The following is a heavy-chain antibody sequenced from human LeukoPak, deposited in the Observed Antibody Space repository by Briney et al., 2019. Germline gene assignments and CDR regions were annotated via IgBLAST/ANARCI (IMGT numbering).Heavy chain of an antibody. CDR1: GLSVSSNY. V-gene: IGHV3-53*01. D-gene: IGHD5-18*01. J-gene: IGHJ4*02. CDR3: TTAAGYNYGQY. CDR2: LYIGGNT. Sequence: GGSLRLSCAASGLSVSSNYMNWVRQAPGKGLEWVSALYIGGNTYYADSVRGRFTISRDNSKSTLYLQMNSLRAEDTAIYYCTTAAGYNYGQYWGQGTLVTVSS.